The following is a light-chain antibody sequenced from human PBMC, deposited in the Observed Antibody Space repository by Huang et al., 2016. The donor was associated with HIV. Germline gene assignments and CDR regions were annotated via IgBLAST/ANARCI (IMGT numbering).Light chain of an antibody. CDR2: VAS. Sequence: DIQMTQSPSSLSAFVGDTVTITCRASQVIGNSLAWYQQKPGRPPKLLIYVASTLQSGAPSRFSGSGSGTDFTLTISNLQTEDVATYYCQKYDSAPRTFGQGTRV. CDR1: QVIGNS. J-gene: IGKJ1*01. CDR3: QKYDSAPRT. V-gene: IGKV1-27*01.